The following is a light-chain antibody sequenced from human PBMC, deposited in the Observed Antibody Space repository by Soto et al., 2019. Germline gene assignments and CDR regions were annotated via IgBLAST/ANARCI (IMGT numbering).Light chain of an antibody. V-gene: IGLV3-25*03. CDR1: ALPKQF. CDR2: KDS. J-gene: IGLJ1*01. CDR3: QSADSSGTYV. Sequence: SYELTQPPSVSVSPGQTARITCSGDALPKQFAYWYQQKPGQAPVLLIYKDSERPSGIPERFSGSRSGTTVTLTISGVQAEDEADYYCQSADSSGTYVFGTGTKLTAL.